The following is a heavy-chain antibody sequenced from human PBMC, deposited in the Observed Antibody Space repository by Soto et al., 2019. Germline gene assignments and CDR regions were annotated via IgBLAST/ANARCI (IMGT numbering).Heavy chain of an antibody. V-gene: IGHV1-46*01. CDR1: SYTITNYD. J-gene: IGHJ5*02. CDR2: INPSGGST. Sequence: SSVKVSCKESSYTITNYDMQWMRQAPGQGLEWMGIINPSGGSTSYAQKFQGRVTMTRDPFPSTGYMERSILRSEDTAVYYCATNTIPALLVVTEAVKWFDPWS. D-gene: IGHD2-21*02. CDR3: ATNTIPALLVVTEAVKWFDP.